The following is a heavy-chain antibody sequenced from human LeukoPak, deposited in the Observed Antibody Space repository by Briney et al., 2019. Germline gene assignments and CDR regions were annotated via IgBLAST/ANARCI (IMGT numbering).Heavy chain of an antibody. Sequence: ASVKVSCKASGYSISSNYMHWVRQAPVQGLEWMGIINPGGGSTSYAQKFQGRVTMTRDTSTSTAYMELSSLRSEDTAVYYCASGRPTVTTVLSYWGQGTLVTVSS. V-gene: IGHV1-46*01. CDR3: ASGRPTVTTVLSY. D-gene: IGHD4-17*01. CDR1: GYSISSNY. CDR2: INPGGGST. J-gene: IGHJ4*02.